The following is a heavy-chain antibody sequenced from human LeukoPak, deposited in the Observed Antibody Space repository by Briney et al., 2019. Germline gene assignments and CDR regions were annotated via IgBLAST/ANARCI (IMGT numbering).Heavy chain of an antibody. CDR2: IYYSGSI. CDR3: ARENPSGYYDRPIDY. Sequence: SETLSLTCTVSGASISSYYWSWIRQPPGKGLEWIGDIYYSGSIKYNPSLKSRVTMSVDTSKNQFSLKLSSVTAADMAIYYCARENPSGYYDRPIDYWGQGTLVTVSS. CDR1: GASISSYY. D-gene: IGHD3-22*01. J-gene: IGHJ4*02. V-gene: IGHV4-59*01.